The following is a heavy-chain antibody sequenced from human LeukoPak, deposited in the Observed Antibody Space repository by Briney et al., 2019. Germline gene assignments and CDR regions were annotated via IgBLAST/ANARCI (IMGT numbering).Heavy chain of an antibody. CDR3: ASDDYGDYNFDY. Sequence: SGTLSLTCTVSGGSFSSGAYYWSWIRQPPGQDLEWTGYINYSGSTYYNPSLKSRVTISVDTSMNQFSLKLSSVTAADTAVYYCASDDYGDYNFDYWGQGTLVTVSS. CDR1: GGSFSSGAYY. J-gene: IGHJ4*02. D-gene: IGHD4-17*01. CDR2: INYSGST. V-gene: IGHV4-30-4*08.